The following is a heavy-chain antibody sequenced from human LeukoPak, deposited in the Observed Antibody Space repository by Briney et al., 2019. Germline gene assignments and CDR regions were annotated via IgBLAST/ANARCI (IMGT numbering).Heavy chain of an antibody. CDR3: ARDLSLLGLDD. J-gene: IGHJ4*02. CDR1: GFNFRIHG. D-gene: IGHD3-16*01. Sequence: PGGTLRLSCAASGFNFRIHGINWVRQAPGNGLEWVSAFGVSGIHTYFADSVKGRFSISRDDSRNTVYLQMKSLRAGDTALYFCARDLSLLGLDDWGQGTLVTVSS. V-gene: IGHV3-23*01. CDR2: FGVSGIHT.